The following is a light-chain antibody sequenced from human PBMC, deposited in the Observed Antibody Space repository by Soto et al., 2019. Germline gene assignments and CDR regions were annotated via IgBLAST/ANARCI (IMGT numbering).Light chain of an antibody. V-gene: IGKV3-15*01. CDR1: QTIGNK. CDR3: QQYNGWPWT. Sequence: EILLAQSPATLSVFPWEIVTLSWRATQTIGNKLAWYLQRPGQAPRLLMYGASTRATDIPARFSGSGSGTEFTLTITGLQSEDFAVYYCQQYNGWPWTFGLGTKVDIK. CDR2: GAS. J-gene: IGKJ1*01.